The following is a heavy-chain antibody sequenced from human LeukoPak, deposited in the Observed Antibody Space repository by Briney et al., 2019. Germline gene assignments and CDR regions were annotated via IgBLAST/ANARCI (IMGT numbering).Heavy chain of an antibody. CDR3: ARRRDIVVVVAATPLDP. Sequence: SETLSLTCAVYGGSFSGYYWSWIRQPPGKGLEWLGEFNHSGSTNYNPSLKSRVTISVDTSKNQFSLKLSSVTAADTAVYYCARRRDIVVVVAATPLDPWGQGTLVTVSS. V-gene: IGHV4-34*01. D-gene: IGHD2-15*01. CDR1: GGSFSGYY. J-gene: IGHJ5*02. CDR2: FNHSGST.